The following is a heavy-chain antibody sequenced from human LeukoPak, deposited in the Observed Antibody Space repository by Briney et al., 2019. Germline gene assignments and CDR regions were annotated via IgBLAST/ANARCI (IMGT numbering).Heavy chain of an antibody. D-gene: IGHD3-3*01. J-gene: IGHJ3*02. Sequence: SGGSLRLSCAASGFTFSDYYMSWIRQPPGKGLEWIGSIYYSGSTYYNPSLKSRVTISVDTSKNQFSLKLSSVTAADTAVYYCARFGGPHAFDIWGQGTMVTVSS. V-gene: IGHV4-38-2*01. CDR3: ARFGGPHAFDI. CDR2: IYYSGST. CDR1: GFTFSDYY.